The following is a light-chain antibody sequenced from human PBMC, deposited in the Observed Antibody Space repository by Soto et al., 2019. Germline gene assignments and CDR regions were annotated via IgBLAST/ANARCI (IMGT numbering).Light chain of an antibody. J-gene: IGLJ3*02. CDR2: EGT. V-gene: IGLV2-23*01. CDR1: SSDVGSYNL. CDR3: CSYAGLSAWV. Sequence: QSALTQPASVSGSPGQSITISCTGTSSDVGSYNLVSWYQQHPGNAPKLMIYEGTKRPSGISNRFSGSKSGNTASLTISGVQAEDEADYYCCSYAGLSAWVFGGGTQLTVL.